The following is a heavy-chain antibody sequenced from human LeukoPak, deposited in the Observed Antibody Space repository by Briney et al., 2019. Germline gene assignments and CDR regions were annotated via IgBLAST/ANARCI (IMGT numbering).Heavy chain of an antibody. CDR3: AGSLGYCTSNVCYLKY. J-gene: IGHJ4*02. Sequence: ASVKVSCKTSGYSEDFYGITWVRQVAGQGLEWMGWISAQHGQTEYAPNSQDRVTMTTDTYTNTAYMELRSLRSDDTAVYYCAGSLGYCTSNVCYLKYWGQGTLVTVSS. CDR1: GYSEDFYG. D-gene: IGHD2-8*01. CDR2: ISAQHGQT. V-gene: IGHV1-18*01.